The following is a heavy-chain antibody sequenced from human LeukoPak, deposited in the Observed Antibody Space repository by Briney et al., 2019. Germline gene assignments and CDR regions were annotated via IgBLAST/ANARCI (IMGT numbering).Heavy chain of an antibody. CDR3: ARDLGIGGFDY. D-gene: IGHD3-16*01. Sequence: GGSLRLSCAASGFTFSSYSMNWVRQAPGKGLEWVSSISSNSSYIYYADSVKGRFTISRDNAKNSLYLQMNSLRAEDTAVYYCARDLGIGGFDYWGQGTLVTVSS. CDR2: ISSNSSYI. CDR1: GFTFSSYS. J-gene: IGHJ4*02. V-gene: IGHV3-21*01.